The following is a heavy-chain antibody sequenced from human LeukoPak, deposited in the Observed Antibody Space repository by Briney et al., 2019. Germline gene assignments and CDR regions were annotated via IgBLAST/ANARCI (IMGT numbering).Heavy chain of an antibody. D-gene: IGHD1-1*01. Sequence: ASVKVSCKASGYTFTSYYMHWVRQAPGRGLEWMGIINPSGGSTSYAQKFQGRVTMTRDMSTSTVYMELSSLRSEDTAVYYCASTGTTVPLFDYWGQGTLVTVSS. CDR3: ASTGTTVPLFDY. J-gene: IGHJ4*02. CDR1: GYTFTSYY. V-gene: IGHV1-46*01. CDR2: INPSGGST.